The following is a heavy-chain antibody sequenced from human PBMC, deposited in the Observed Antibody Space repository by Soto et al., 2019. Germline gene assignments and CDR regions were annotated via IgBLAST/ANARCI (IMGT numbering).Heavy chain of an antibody. Sequence: PSETLSLTCTVSGGSISSSSYYWGWIRQPPGKGLEWIGYIFYSGSTNYNPSLKSRVTISVDTSKNQFSLELTSVTAADTAVYYCARERSSGFCDYWGQGILVTVSS. D-gene: IGHD6-19*01. CDR2: IFYSGST. J-gene: IGHJ4*02. CDR1: GGSISSSSYY. CDR3: ARERSSGFCDY. V-gene: IGHV4-61*05.